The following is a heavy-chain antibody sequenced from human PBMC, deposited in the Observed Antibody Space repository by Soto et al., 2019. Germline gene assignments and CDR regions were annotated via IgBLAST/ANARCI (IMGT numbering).Heavy chain of an antibody. J-gene: IGHJ4*02. CDR2: ISSSSSTI. CDR1: GFTFSNYS. Sequence: GGSLRLSCAASGFTFSNYSMNWVGQAPGKGLERVSYISSSSSTIYYAASVKGRFTISSDNAKNSLYLQMNSLSAEDPAVYYCVXVNAAAEIDYWGQGILVTVSS. CDR3: VXVNAAAEIDY. D-gene: IGHD6-13*01. V-gene: IGHV3-48*01.